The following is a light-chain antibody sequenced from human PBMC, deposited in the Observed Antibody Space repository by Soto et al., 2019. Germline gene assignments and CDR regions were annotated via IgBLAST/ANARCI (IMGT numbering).Light chain of an antibody. J-gene: IGKJ5*01. V-gene: IGKV1-9*01. CDR3: QQINSYLIT. Sequence: IQLTTSPSFLSAALVDRVTITFRASRGISSYLAWYQQKPGKAPKLLIYASSTLQTGVPSRFSGSGSGPDFPPTISSLQPEDFATYYCQQINSYLITAGQGTRLRL. CDR2: ASS. CDR1: RGISSY.